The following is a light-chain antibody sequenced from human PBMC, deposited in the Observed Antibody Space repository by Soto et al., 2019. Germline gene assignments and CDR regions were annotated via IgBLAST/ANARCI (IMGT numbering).Light chain of an antibody. V-gene: IGKV3-11*01. CDR2: DAS. CDR3: QQRRNWLT. J-gene: IGKJ4*01. CDR1: QSVSSY. Sequence: EIVLTQSPATLSLSPGERATLSCRASQSVSSYLAWYQQRSGQAPRLLIYDASNRATGIPARFSGSGSGTDFTLTISSLEPEDFAVYYCQQRRNWLTFGGGTKIEIK.